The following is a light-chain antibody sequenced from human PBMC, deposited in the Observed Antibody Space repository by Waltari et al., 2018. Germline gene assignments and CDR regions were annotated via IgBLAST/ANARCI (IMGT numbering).Light chain of an antibody. CDR1: RGFTVGTFI. V-gene: IGLV5-45*01. CDR3: LMWYNNAWI. Sequence: QAVLTQPPSLSASPGTSARLTCTLRRGFTVGTFIISWFQQKPGSPPQYLLRYKSDSDKHHGSGVPSRFSGSKDASANAAILLISGLQSEDEADYFCLMWYNNAWIFGGGTKLTVL. CDR2: YKSDSDK. J-gene: IGLJ2*01.